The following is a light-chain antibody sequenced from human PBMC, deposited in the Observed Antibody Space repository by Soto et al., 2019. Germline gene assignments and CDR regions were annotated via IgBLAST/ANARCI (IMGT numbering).Light chain of an antibody. Sequence: QSALTQPRSVSGSPGQSVTVSCTGTNSDVGAYNYVSWYQQHPGKAPKLIIYDVMARPSGVPDRFSGSKSGNTASLTISGLQVEDEADYYCCSHAGSATWVFGGGTKLTVL. CDR1: NSDVGAYNY. CDR3: CSHAGSATWV. CDR2: DVM. J-gene: IGLJ3*02. V-gene: IGLV2-11*01.